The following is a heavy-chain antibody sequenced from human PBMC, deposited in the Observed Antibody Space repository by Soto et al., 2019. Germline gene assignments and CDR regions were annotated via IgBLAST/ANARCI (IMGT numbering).Heavy chain of an antibody. CDR2: IYWDDDK. CDR1: GFSLSTSGVG. CDR3: AHHPYYGLGTYSFDY. Sequence: QITLKESGPTLVKPTQTLTLTCTFSGFSLSTSGVGVGWIRQPPGKALEWLAVIYWDDDKRSSSSLKSRLTIXXDXSXTQVVLTMTNRDPVDTATYYCAHHPYYGLGTYSFDYWGQGILVTVSS. D-gene: IGHD3-10*01. V-gene: IGHV2-5*02. J-gene: IGHJ4*02.